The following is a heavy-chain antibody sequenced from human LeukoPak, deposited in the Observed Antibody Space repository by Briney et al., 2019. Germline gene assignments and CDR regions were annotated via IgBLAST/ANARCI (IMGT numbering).Heavy chain of an antibody. D-gene: IGHD4/OR15-4a*01. CDR3: ARFRSGCYRTAYWFDP. Sequence: ASVKVSCKASGYTFTGYYMHWVRQAPGQGLEWMGWINPNSGGTNYAQKFQGRVTMTRDTSISTAYMELSRLRSDDTAVYYCARFRSGCYRTAYWFDPWGQGTLVTVSS. V-gene: IGHV1-2*02. J-gene: IGHJ5*02. CDR1: GYTFTGYY. CDR2: INPNSGGT.